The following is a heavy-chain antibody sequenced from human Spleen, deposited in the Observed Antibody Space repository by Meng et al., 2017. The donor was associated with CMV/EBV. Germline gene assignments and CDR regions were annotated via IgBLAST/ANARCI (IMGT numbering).Heavy chain of an antibody. CDR1: GSIGSGGYN. CDR3: ARGATILGVATGWFDP. CDR2: IDNSGNT. D-gene: IGHD3-3*01. Sequence: GSIGSGGYNWDWIRQHPEKGLEWIGYIDNSGNTKYNPSLKSRLTISVDTSKNQFSLKLTSVTAADTAVYYCARGATILGVATGWFDPWGQGTLVTVSS. J-gene: IGHJ5*02. V-gene: IGHV4-31*02.